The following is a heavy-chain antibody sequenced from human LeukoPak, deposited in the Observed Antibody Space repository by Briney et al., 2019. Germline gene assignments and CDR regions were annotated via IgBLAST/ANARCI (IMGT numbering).Heavy chain of an antibody. V-gene: IGHV1-18*01. CDR3: ARDVVVVPAAIWAFDI. D-gene: IGHD2-2*01. CDR1: GYTFTSYG. CDR2: ISAYNGNT. J-gene: IGHJ3*02. Sequence: ASVKVSCKASGYTFTSYGISWVRQAPGQGLEWMGWISAYNGNTNYAQKLQGRVTMTTDTSTSTAYMELRSLRSDDTAVYYCARDVVVVPAAIWAFDIWGQGTMVTVSS.